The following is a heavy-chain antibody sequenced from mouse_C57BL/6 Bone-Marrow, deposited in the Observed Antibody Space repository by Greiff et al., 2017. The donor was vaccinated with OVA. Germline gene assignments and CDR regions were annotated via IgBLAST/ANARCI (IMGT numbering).Heavy chain of an antibody. Sequence: QVQLKESGAELARPGASVKLSCKASGYTFTSYGISWVKQRTGQGLEWIGEIYPRSGNTYYNEKFKGKATLTADKSSSTAYMELRSLTSEDSAVYFCARRGYYYGSSYDWGQGTTLTVSS. CDR1: GYTFTSYG. J-gene: IGHJ2*01. CDR2: IYPRSGNT. V-gene: IGHV1-81*01. CDR3: ARRGYYYGSSYD. D-gene: IGHD1-1*01.